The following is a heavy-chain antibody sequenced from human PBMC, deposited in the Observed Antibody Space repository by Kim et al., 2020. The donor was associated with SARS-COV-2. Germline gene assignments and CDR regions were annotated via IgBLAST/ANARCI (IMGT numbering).Heavy chain of an antibody. Sequence: GWSLRLSCAASGFTFSHYWMTWVRQAPGKGLEWVANINQDGSERYYVDSVKGRFTISRDNAKNSLYLQMNSLRVEDTAVYYCARSVFGDNYWGQGTLV. J-gene: IGHJ4*02. CDR1: GFTFSHYW. CDR3: ARSVFGDNY. D-gene: IGHD3-10*02. CDR2: INQDGSER. V-gene: IGHV3-7*03.